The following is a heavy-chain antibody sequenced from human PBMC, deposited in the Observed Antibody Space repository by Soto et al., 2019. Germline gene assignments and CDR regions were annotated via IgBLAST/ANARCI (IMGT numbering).Heavy chain of an antibody. CDR1: GYTFTSYG. Sequence: ASVKVSCKASGYTFTSYGISWVRQAPGQGLEWMGWISAYNGNTNYAQKLQGRVTMTTDTSTSTAYMELRSLRSDDTAVYYCARTLSSSSFEQLDYWGQGTLVTVSS. J-gene: IGHJ4*02. CDR3: ARTLSSSSFEQLDY. D-gene: IGHD6-6*01. CDR2: ISAYNGNT. V-gene: IGHV1-18*01.